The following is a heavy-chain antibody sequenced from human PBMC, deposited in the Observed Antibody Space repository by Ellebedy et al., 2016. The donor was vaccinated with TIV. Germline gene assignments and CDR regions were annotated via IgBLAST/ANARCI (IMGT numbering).Heavy chain of an antibody. CDR1: GYTFTGYY. CDR3: ARASSEGGWYGARYDY. V-gene: IGHV1-3*01. Sequence: ASVKVSCKASGYTFTGYYMHWVRQAPGQGLEWMGWINAGNGNTKYSQKFQGRVTITRDTSASTAYMELSSLRSEDTAVYYCARASSEGGWYGARYDYWGQGTLVTVSS. D-gene: IGHD6-19*01. CDR2: INAGNGNT. J-gene: IGHJ4*02.